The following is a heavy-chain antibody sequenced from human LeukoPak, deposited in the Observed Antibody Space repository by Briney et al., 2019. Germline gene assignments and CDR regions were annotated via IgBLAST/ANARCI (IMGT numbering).Heavy chain of an antibody. CDR2: INHSGST. D-gene: IGHD4-17*01. Sequence: SETLSLTCAVYGGSFSGYYWSWIRQPPGKGLEWIGEINHSGSTNYNPSLKSRVTTSVDTSKNQFSLKLSSVTAADTAVYYCARVESTVTTLDDAFDIWGQGTMVTVSS. CDR3: ARVESTVTTLDDAFDI. J-gene: IGHJ3*02. CDR1: GGSFSGYY. V-gene: IGHV4-34*01.